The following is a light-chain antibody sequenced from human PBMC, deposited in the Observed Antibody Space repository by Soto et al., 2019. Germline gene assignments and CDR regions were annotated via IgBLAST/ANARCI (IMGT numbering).Light chain of an antibody. V-gene: IGKV3-20*01. J-gene: IGKJ1*01. CDR1: QSVSSSL. Sequence: EIVLTQSPGTLSLSPGQRATLSCRASQSVSSSLLAWYQQKPGQAPRLLIYSASSRATGIPDRFSGSGSGTDFTLTISRLEPDDFAVYYCQQNDSTTWTFGQGTKVEIK. CDR2: SAS. CDR3: QQNDSTTWT.